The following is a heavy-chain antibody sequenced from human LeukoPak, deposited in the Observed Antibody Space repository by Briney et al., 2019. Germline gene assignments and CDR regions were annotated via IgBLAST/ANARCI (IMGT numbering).Heavy chain of an antibody. V-gene: IGHV4-30-2*01. D-gene: IGHD2-15*01. Sequence: SEILSLTCAVSGGSISSGGYSWSWIRQPPGKGLEWIGYIYHSGSTYYNPSLKSRVTISVDRSKNQFSLKLSSVTAADTAVYYCARVSSVVDDAFDIWGQGTMVTVSS. CDR3: ARVSSVVDDAFDI. CDR2: IYHSGST. J-gene: IGHJ3*02. CDR1: GGSISSGGYS.